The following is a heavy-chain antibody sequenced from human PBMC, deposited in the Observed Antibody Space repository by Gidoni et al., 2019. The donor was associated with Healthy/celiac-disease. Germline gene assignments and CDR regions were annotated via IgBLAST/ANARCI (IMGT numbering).Heavy chain of an antibody. V-gene: IGHV4-34*01. CDR3: ARGEDCSSTSCYSDAFDI. CDR1: GWSFSAYY. D-gene: IGHD2-2*01. CDR2: INHSGST. J-gene: IGHJ3*02. Sequence: QVQLPQWGAGLLKPSETLSLTCAVSGWSFSAYYWSWIRQPPGKGLEWIGEINHSGSTNYNPSLKSRVTISVDTSKNQFSLKLSSVTAADTAVYYCARGEDCSSTSCYSDAFDIWGQGTMVTVSS.